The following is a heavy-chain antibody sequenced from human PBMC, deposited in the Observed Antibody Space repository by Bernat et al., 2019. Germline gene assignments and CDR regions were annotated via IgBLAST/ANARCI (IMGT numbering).Heavy chain of an antibody. CDR3: ARGTSTSAPYMDV. CDR2: ISSSSSST. V-gene: IGHV3-11*05. Sequence: QVQLVESGGGLVKPGGSLRLSCAASGFTFSDYYMSWIRQAPGQGLDWVSYISSSSSSTNYADSVKGRFTISRDNAKNSLYLQMNSLRAEDTAVYYCARGTSTSAPYMDVWGKGTTVTVSS. J-gene: IGHJ6*03. CDR1: GFTFSDYY.